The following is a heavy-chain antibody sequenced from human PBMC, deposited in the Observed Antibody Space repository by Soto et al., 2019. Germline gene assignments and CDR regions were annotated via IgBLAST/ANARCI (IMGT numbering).Heavy chain of an antibody. D-gene: IGHD4-17*01. CDR2: IYYSGST. CDR3: ARASYGDYDP. CDR1: GGSISSSSYY. V-gene: IGHV4-39*01. J-gene: IGHJ5*02. Sequence: SETLSLTCTVSGGSISSSSYYWGWIRQPPGKGLEWIGSIYYSGSTYYNPSLKSRVTISVDTSKNQFSLKLSSVTAADTAVYYCARASYGDYDPWGQGTLVTVSS.